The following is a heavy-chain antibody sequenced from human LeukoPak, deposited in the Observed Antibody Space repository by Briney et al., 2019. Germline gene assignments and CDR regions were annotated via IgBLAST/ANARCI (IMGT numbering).Heavy chain of an antibody. V-gene: IGHV4-59*11. Sequence: TSETLSLTCSVSGDSITGHYLTWIRQPPGNGLEWIGYISHIGSTNYNPSLKSRVTISVDTSKNQFSLKLSSVTAADTAVYYCARCGYSYGTGYHFDFWGQGTLVTVSS. CDR2: ISHIGST. CDR1: GDSITGHY. CDR3: ARCGYSYGTGYHFDF. D-gene: IGHD5-18*01. J-gene: IGHJ4*02.